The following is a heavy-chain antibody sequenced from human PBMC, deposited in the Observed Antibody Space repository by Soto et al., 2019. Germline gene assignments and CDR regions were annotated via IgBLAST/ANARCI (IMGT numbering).Heavy chain of an antibody. CDR1: GFTFRSYS. CDR3: AKNGTNRKPCFDY. Sequence: GGSLRLSCTASGFTFRSYSMNWVRQAPGKGLEWVAAISGSSTSIHHADSVKGRFTISRDNAKNSLYLQMNSLRDEDTAVYYCAKNGTNRKPCFDYWGQGTLVTVSS. D-gene: IGHD1-26*01. V-gene: IGHV3-48*02. CDR2: ISGSSTSI. J-gene: IGHJ4*02.